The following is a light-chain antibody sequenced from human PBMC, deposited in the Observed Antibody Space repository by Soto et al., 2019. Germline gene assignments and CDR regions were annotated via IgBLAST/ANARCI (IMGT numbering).Light chain of an antibody. CDR2: RAS. Sequence: DIQMTRSPSSLSASVGYRFTITCRASQSISYWLAWYQKKPGKAPKLLIYRASTLESGVPSRFRGSGSGTEFTLTISSLKPDDFAIYYCQQYYIYPGTFGHGTKVDIK. CDR1: QSISYW. J-gene: IGKJ1*01. CDR3: QQYYIYPGT. V-gene: IGKV1-5*03.